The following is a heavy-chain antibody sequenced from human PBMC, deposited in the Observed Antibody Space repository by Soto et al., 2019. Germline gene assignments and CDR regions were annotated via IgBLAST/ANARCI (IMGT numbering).Heavy chain of an antibody. CDR1: GFIFDDYA. CDR2: VSWDSRSI. Sequence: EVQLVESGGGLVQPGRSLRLSCAASGFIFDDYAMHWFRQAPGKGLEWVSSVSWDSRSIAYAGSVQGRFTLSRDNAKNSLSLPMNSLTTEDAAFYYCARGTAVTTSPVFDLWGQGTIVTVSS. CDR3: ARGTAVTTSPVFDL. V-gene: IGHV3-9*01. J-gene: IGHJ3*01. D-gene: IGHD4-17*01.